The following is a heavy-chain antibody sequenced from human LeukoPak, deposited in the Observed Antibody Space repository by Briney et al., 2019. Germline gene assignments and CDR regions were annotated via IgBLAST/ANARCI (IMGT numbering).Heavy chain of an antibody. V-gene: IGHV3-20*04. CDR1: GFIFSNYW. J-gene: IGHJ4*02. CDR2: INWNGGST. D-gene: IGHD6-19*01. Sequence: GGSLRLSXAASGFIFSNYWMGWVRQAPGKGLEWVSGINWNGGSTGYADSVKGRFTISRDNAKNSLYLQMNSLRAEDTALYYCARDRVSSGWSYYFDYWGQGTLVTVSS. CDR3: ARDRVSSGWSYYFDY.